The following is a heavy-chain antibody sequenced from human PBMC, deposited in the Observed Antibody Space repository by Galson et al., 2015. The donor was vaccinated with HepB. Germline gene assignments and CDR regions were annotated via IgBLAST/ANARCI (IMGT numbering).Heavy chain of an antibody. J-gene: IGHJ4*02. CDR1: GFTFSSYG. D-gene: IGHD6-13*01. V-gene: IGHV3-33*01. Sequence: SLRLSCAASGFTFSSYGMHWVRQAPGKGLEWVAVIWYDGSNKYYADSVKGRFTISRDNSKNTLYLQMNSLRAEDTAVYYCARDQGSSWPRALDYWGQGTLVTVSS. CDR2: IWYDGSNK. CDR3: ARDQGSSWPRALDY.